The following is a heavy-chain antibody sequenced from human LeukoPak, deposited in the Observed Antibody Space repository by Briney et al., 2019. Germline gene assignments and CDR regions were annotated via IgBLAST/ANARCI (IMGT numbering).Heavy chain of an antibody. Sequence: GGSLRLSCVASGLTFSNAWMNWVRQAPGKGLEWVGRIRTKADGGTSEYAPPVIGRFTISRDDSKNTLYLQLDSLKAEDTALYYCATSIVGAPSSYRGQGTLVTVSS. CDR3: ATSIVGAPSSY. D-gene: IGHD1-26*01. V-gene: IGHV3-15*01. CDR1: GLTFSNAW. J-gene: IGHJ4*02. CDR2: IRTKADGGTS.